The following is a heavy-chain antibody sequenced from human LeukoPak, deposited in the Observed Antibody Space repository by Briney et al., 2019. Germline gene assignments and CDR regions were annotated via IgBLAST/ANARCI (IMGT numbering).Heavy chain of an antibody. Sequence: PGGSLRLSCAASGFTFSSYSMNWVRQPPGKGLEWIGEINHSGSTNYNPSLKSRVTISVGTSKNQFSLKLSSVTAADTAVYYCARSPIFGVVGYYMDVWGKGTTVTVSS. V-gene: IGHV4-34*01. CDR3: ARSPIFGVVGYYMDV. CDR2: INHSGST. D-gene: IGHD3-3*01. J-gene: IGHJ6*03. CDR1: GFTFSSYS.